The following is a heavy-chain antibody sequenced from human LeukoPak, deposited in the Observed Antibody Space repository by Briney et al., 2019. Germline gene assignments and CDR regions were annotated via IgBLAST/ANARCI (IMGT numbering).Heavy chain of an antibody. D-gene: IGHD2-2*01. CDR1: GGTFSSYA. J-gene: IGHJ2*01. CDR3: ARVACSSTSCYSYWYFDL. Sequence: GASVKVSCKASGGTFSSYAISWVRQAPGQGLEWMGGIIPIFGTANYAQKFQGRVTITTDESTSTAYMELSSLRSEDTAVYYCARVACSSTSCYSYWYFDLWGRGTLVTVSS. V-gene: IGHV1-69*05. CDR2: IIPIFGTA.